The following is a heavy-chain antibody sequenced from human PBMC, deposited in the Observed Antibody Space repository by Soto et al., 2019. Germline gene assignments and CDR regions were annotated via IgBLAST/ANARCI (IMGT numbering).Heavy chain of an antibody. CDR2: ISGSGGST. CDR3: AKDHAYDSSGPDY. V-gene: IGHV3-23*01. D-gene: IGHD3-22*01. CDR1: GFTFSSYA. J-gene: IGHJ4*02. Sequence: GGSLRLSCAASGFTFSSYAMSWVRQAPGKGLEWVSVISGSGGSTYYADSVKGRFTISRDNSKNTLYLQMNSLRAEDTAVCYCAKDHAYDSSGPDYWGQGTLVTVSS.